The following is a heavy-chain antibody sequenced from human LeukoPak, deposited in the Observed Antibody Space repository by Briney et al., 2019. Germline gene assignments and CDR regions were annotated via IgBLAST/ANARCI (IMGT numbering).Heavy chain of an antibody. V-gene: IGHV3-23*01. D-gene: IGHD3-3*01. J-gene: IGHJ4*02. CDR3: AKDPGDFWSGYH. CDR1: GFTFSSYA. CDR2: ISGSGGST. Sequence: GGSLRLSCAASGFTFSSYAMSWVRQAPGKGLEWVSAISGSGGSTYYADSVRGRFTISRDNSKNTLYLQMNSLRAEDTAVYYCAKDPGDFWSGYHWGQGTLVTVSS.